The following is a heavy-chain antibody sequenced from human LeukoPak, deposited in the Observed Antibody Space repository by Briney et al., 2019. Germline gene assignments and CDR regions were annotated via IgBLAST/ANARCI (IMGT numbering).Heavy chain of an antibody. Sequence: GGSLRLSCEASGFTLNNYHMNWVRQAPGKGLEWVAFISYSGSDTYYADSVKGRFTISRDNAKNSLYLQMNSLRAEDTAVYYCATYSSLNRREFQYWGQGTLLTVSS. V-gene: IGHV3-21*01. J-gene: IGHJ1*01. CDR1: GFTLNNYH. CDR3: ATYSSLNRREFQY. CDR2: ISYSGSDT. D-gene: IGHD3-22*01.